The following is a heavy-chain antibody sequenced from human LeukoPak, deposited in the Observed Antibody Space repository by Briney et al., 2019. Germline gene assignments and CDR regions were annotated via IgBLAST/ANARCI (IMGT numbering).Heavy chain of an antibody. CDR1: GGSIGSYY. J-gene: IGHJ5*02. D-gene: IGHD3-10*01. Sequence: PSETLSLTCTVSGGSIGSYYWSWIRQPPGKGLEWIGYIYYSGSTNYNPSLKSRVTISVDTSKNQFSLKLSSVTAADTAVYYCARLGQPPISKDWFDPXGQGTLXTVSS. V-gene: IGHV4-59*08. CDR2: IYYSGST. CDR3: ARLGQPPISKDWFDP.